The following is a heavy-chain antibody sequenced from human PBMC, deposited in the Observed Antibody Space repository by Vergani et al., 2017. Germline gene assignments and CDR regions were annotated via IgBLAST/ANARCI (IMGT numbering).Heavy chain of an antibody. J-gene: IGHJ4*02. CDR2: IYHSGST. CDR3: ASNKPGIAVAEYYFDY. V-gene: IGHV4-38-2*02. D-gene: IGHD6-19*01. CDR1: GYSISSGYY. Sequence: QVQLQESGPGLVKPSETLSLTCTVSGYSISSGYYWGWIRQPPGKGLEWIVSIYHSGSTYYNPSLKSRVTISVDTSKNQFSLKLSSVTAADTAVYYCASNKPGIAVAEYYFDYWGQGTLVTVSS.